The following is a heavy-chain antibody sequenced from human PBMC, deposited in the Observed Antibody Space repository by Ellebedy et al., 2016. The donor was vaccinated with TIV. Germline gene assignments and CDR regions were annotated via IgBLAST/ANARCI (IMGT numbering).Heavy chain of an antibody. CDR2: INPNSGGT. J-gene: IGHJ4*02. D-gene: IGHD6-13*01. V-gene: IGHV1-2*02. CDR3: ARDHPPAAAGTSDY. CDR1: GYTFTGYY. Sequence: ASVKVSCXASGYTFTGYYMHWARHAPGQGLEWMGWINPNSGGTNYAQKLQGRVTMTTDTSTSTAYMELRSLRSDDTAVYYCARDHPPAAAGTSDYWGQGTLVTVSS.